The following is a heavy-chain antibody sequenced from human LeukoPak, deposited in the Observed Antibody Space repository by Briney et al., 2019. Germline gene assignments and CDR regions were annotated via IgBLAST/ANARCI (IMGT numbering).Heavy chain of an antibody. D-gene: IGHD2-2*02. J-gene: IGHJ5*02. Sequence: SETLSLTCTVSGGSISSSSYYWGWIRQPPGKGLEWIGEINHSGSTNYNPSLKSRVTISVDTSKNQFSLKLSSVTAADTAVYYCARSSYQLLYKGGRRWFDPWGQGTLVTVSS. V-gene: IGHV4-39*07. CDR1: GGSISSSSYY. CDR2: INHSGST. CDR3: ARSSYQLLYKGGRRWFDP.